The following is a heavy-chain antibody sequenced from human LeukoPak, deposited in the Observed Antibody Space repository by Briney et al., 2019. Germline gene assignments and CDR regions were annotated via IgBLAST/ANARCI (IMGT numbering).Heavy chain of an antibody. CDR2: IYPGDSAT. D-gene: IGHD3-9*01. Sequence: GESLKISCKGSGYSFTSYLIGWVRHMPGKGLEWMGIIYPGDSATRYSPSFQGPVVISGDKFISNASVKWSSLKASETAMYCCARRLYYDILTGYSTPFDYWGQGTLVTVSS. V-gene: IGHV5-51*01. J-gene: IGHJ4*02. CDR1: GYSFTSYL. CDR3: ARRLYYDILTGYSTPFDY.